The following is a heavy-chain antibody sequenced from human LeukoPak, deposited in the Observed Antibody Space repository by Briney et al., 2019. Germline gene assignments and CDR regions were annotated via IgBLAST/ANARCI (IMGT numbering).Heavy chain of an antibody. D-gene: IGHD5-24*01. CDR3: AKGEMGTTSYYFDY. CDR1: GFTFSSYA. V-gene: IGHV3-23*01. CDR2: ISGSGGGT. Sequence: GSLRLSCAASGFTFSSYAMSWVRQAPGKGLEWVSTISGSGGGTYYADSVKGRFTISRDNSKNTLYLQMNSLRAEDTAVYCCAKGEMGTTSYYFDYWGQGTLVTVSS. J-gene: IGHJ4*02.